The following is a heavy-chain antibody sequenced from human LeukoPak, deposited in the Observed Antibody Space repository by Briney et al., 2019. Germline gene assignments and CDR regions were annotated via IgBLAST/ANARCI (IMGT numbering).Heavy chain of an antibody. Sequence: GGSLRLSCAASGFTFDDYAMHWVRQAPGKGLEWVSGISWNSGSTGYADSVKGRFTISRDNAKNSLYLQMNSLRAEDTALYYCAKGSSLVVVAATIFDYWGQGTLVTVSS. CDR2: ISWNSGST. CDR3: AKGSSLVVVAATIFDY. CDR1: GFTFDDYA. D-gene: IGHD2-15*01. V-gene: IGHV3-9*01. J-gene: IGHJ4*02.